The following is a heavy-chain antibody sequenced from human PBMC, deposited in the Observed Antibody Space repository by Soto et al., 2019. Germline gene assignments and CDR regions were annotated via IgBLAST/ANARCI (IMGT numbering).Heavy chain of an antibody. V-gene: IGHV1-18*04. CDR2: ISAYNGNT. D-gene: IGHD2-21*02. J-gene: IGHJ4*02. CDR3: ARLGYCGGDCYSHYFDY. Sequence: PPASVKVSCKASGYTFTSYGISWVRQAPGQGLEWMGWISAYNGNTNYAQKLQGRVTMTTDTSTSTAYMELRSLGSDDTAVYYCARLGYCGGDCYSHYFDYWGQGTLVTVSS. CDR1: GYTFTSYG.